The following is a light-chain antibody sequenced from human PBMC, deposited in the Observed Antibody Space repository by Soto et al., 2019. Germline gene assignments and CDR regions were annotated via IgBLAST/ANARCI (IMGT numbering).Light chain of an antibody. CDR3: AAWDDSLNGPV. J-gene: IGLJ3*02. CDR1: SSNIGSNT. Sequence: QSVLIQPPSASETPGQRVTISCSGSSSNIGSNTVNWYQQLPGGAPKLLIYTNNQRPSGVPDRFSGSKSGTSASLAISGLQSEDEADYHCAAWDDSLNGPVFGGGPKLTVL. V-gene: IGLV1-44*01. CDR2: TNN.